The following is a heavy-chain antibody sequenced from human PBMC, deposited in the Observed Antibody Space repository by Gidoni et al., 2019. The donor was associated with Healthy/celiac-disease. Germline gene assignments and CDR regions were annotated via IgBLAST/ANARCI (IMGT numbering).Heavy chain of an antibody. CDR3: ASGYSYGYYYYYYMDV. J-gene: IGHJ6*03. V-gene: IGHV1-2*06. CDR1: GYTFTGYY. CDR2: INPNSGGT. Sequence: QVQLVQSGAEVKKPGASVKVSCKASGYTFTGYYMHWVRQAPGQGLEWMGRINPNSGGTNYAQKFQGRVTMTRDTSISTAYMELSRLRSDDTAVYYCASGYSYGYYYYYYMDVWGKGTTVTVSS. D-gene: IGHD5-18*01.